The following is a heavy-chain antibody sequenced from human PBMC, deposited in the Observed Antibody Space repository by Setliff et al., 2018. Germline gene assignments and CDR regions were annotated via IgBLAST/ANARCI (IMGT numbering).Heavy chain of an antibody. J-gene: IGHJ4*02. CDR2: IWGDGVNK. Sequence: PGGSLRLSCAASGFTFSTYRMHWVRQAPGKGLEWVAVIWGDGVNKFHADSVKGRFTISRDNSKNTPYLQMNSLRPEDTAVYYCARTCSGSGCYAGLESWGQGTPVAVSS. V-gene: IGHV3-33*08. CDR3: ARTCSGSGCYAGLES. CDR1: GFTFSTYR. D-gene: IGHD2-15*01.